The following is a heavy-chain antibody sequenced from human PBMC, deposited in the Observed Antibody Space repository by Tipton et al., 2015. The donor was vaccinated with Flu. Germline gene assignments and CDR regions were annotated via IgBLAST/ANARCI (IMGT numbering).Heavy chain of an antibody. Sequence: TLSLTCTVSGGSISSYYWTWIRQPAGKGLEWIGRTYTSGSTKYNPSLKSRVTMSLDTSNNHFSLKLTSVTAADTAVYYCARGSGSGTYMMFDYWGQGTLVTVSS. CDR2: TYTSGST. V-gene: IGHV4-4*07. J-gene: IGHJ4*02. CDR3: ARGSGSGTYMMFDY. CDR1: GGSISSYY. D-gene: IGHD3-10*01.